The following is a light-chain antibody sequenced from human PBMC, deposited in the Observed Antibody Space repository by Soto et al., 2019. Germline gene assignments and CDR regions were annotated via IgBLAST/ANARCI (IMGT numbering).Light chain of an antibody. CDR1: QSVNSNY. CDR3: QQYGRSPPYT. CDR2: GAS. Sequence: PGERSTLSCRASQSVNSNYLAWYQQRPGQAPRLLIYGASSRATGIPDRFSGSGSGTDFTLTISRLEPEDFAVYYCQQYGRSPPYTFGPGTKVDIK. V-gene: IGKV3-20*01. J-gene: IGKJ3*01.